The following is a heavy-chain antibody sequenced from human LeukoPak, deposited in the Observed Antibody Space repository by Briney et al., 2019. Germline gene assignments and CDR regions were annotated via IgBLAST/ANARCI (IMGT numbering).Heavy chain of an antibody. CDR1: GGSISSTSHY. Sequence: SETLSLTCTVSGGSISSTSHYWGWIRQPPGKGLEWTGSVYYSGSIYYNPSLKSRVTMSVDTSKNQFSLKLSSVTAADTAVYYCARQSGSGSYYPNWFDPWGQGTLVTASS. CDR2: VYYSGSI. D-gene: IGHD3-10*01. CDR3: ARQSGSGSYYPNWFDP. J-gene: IGHJ5*02. V-gene: IGHV4-39*01.